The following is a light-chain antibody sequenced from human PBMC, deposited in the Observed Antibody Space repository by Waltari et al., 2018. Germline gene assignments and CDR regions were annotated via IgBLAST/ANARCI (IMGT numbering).Light chain of an antibody. CDR2: DVS. J-gene: IGLJ2*01. CDR3: SSYTSTSALVV. CDR1: SSHVGAYNH. V-gene: IGLV2-14*03. Sequence: QSALTQPASVSGSPGQSITISCPGTSSHVGAYNHVPSYQQHPGKAPKVLIYDVSNRPSGVSNRFSGSKSGNTASLTISGLQAEDEADYYCSSYTSTSALVVFGGGTKLTVL.